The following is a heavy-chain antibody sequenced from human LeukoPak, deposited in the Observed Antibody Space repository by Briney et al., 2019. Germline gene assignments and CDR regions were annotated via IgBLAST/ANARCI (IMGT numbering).Heavy chain of an antibody. D-gene: IGHD2-2*01. V-gene: IGHV4-34*01. CDR3: ARGRRNSIYCSSTSCYRFCAFDI. CDR1: GGSFSGYY. J-gene: IGHJ3*02. Sequence: PSETLSLTCAVYGGSFSGYYWSWIRQPPGKGLEGIGEINHSGSTNYNPSLKSRVTISVDTSKNQFSLKLSSVTAADTAVYYCARGRRNSIYCSSTSCYRFCAFDIWGQGTMVTVSS. CDR2: INHSGST.